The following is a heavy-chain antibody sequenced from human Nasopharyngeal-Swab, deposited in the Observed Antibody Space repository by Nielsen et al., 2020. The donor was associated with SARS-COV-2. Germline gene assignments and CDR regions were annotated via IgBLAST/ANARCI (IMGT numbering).Heavy chain of an antibody. V-gene: IGHV4-34*01. Sequence: RQAPGKGLEWIGEINHSESTNYNPSLKSRVTISVDTSKNQFSLKLSSVTAADTAVYYCARGIRPGPRATRGRYFDYWGQGTPVTVSS. D-gene: IGHD1-26*01. J-gene: IGHJ4*02. CDR3: ARGIRPGPRATRGRYFDY. CDR2: INHSEST.